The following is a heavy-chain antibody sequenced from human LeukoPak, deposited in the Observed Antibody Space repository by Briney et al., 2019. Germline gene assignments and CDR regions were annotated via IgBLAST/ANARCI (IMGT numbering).Heavy chain of an antibody. Sequence: GGSLRLSCAASGFIFSNYGMHWVRQAPGKGLEWVAFIRYDGSNKYYADSVKGRFTISRDNSKNTLYLQMNSLRAEDTAMYYCVKDLFRSTYYFDYWGQGILVTVSS. CDR1: GFIFSNYG. V-gene: IGHV3-30*02. D-gene: IGHD2-2*01. J-gene: IGHJ4*02. CDR3: VKDLFRSTYYFDY. CDR2: IRYDGSNK.